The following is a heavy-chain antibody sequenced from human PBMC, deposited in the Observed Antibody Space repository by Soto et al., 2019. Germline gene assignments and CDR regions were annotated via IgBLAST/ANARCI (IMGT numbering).Heavy chain of an antibody. D-gene: IGHD3-10*01. CDR2: INYSGSP. CDR3: ARDILLWFGELPPRAHDAFDI. J-gene: IGHJ3*02. V-gene: IGHV4-31*03. Sequence: QVQLQESGPGLVKPSQTLSLTCTVSGGSISSGGYFWSWIRQHPGKGLEWIGDINYSGSPYSNPSLKSRVTISVDTSKNQFSLKLSSVTAADTAVYYCARDILLWFGELPPRAHDAFDIWGQGTMVTVSS. CDR1: GGSISSGGYF.